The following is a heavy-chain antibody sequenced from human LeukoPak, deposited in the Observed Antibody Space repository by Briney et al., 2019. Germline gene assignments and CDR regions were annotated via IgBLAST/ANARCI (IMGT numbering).Heavy chain of an antibody. J-gene: IGHJ4*02. D-gene: IGHD3-3*01. V-gene: IGHV4-61*02. Sequence: PSETLSLTCTVSGGSISSGGYYWSWIRQPAGKGLEWIGRIYTSGSTNYNPSLKSRVTISVDTSKNQFSLKLSSVTAADTAVYYCARTASDYDFWSALGDWGQGTLVTVS. CDR2: IYTSGST. CDR1: GGSISSGGYY. CDR3: ARTASDYDFWSALGD.